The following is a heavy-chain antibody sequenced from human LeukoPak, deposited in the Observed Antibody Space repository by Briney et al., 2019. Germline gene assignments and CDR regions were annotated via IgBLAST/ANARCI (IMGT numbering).Heavy chain of an antibody. J-gene: IGHJ6*02. CDR3: VGYYDSSGYYYAPYYYYGMDV. V-gene: IGHV3-23*01. D-gene: IGHD3-22*01. CDR2: ISGSGGST. CDR1: GFTFSSYA. Sequence: PGGSLRLSCAASGFTFSSYAMSWVRQAPGKGLEWVSAISGSGGSTYYADSVKGRFTISRDNSKNTLYLQMNSLRAEDTAVYYCVGYYDSSGYYYAPYYYYGMDVWGQGTTVTVSS.